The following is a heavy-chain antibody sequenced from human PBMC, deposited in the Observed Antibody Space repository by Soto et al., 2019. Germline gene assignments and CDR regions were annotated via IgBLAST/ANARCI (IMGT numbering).Heavy chain of an antibody. V-gene: IGHV3-73*01. CDR2: IRSKANSYAT. CDR3: TASIAAAGD. J-gene: IGHJ4*02. D-gene: IGHD6-13*01. Sequence: PXGSLRLSSPASSFTFSGSSMHWVRQASGKGLEWVGRIRSKANSYATAYAASVKGRFTISRDDSKNTAYLQMNSLKTEDTAVYYCTASIAAAGDWGQGTLVTVSS. CDR1: SFTFSGSS.